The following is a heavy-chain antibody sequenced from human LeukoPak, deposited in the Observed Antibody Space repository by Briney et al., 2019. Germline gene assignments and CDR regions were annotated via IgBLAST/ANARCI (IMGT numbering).Heavy chain of an antibody. D-gene: IGHD6-13*01. J-gene: IGHJ4*02. CDR2: IKQDGSEK. CDR1: GFSFSSYW. Sequence: GGSLRLSCAASGFSFSSYWMTWVRQAPGKGLEWVANIKQDGSEKYYVDSVKGRFTISRDNAKNSLYLQMNSLRAEDTAVYYCARETYSSSFDYWGQGTLVTVSS. V-gene: IGHV3-7*01. CDR3: ARETYSSSFDY.